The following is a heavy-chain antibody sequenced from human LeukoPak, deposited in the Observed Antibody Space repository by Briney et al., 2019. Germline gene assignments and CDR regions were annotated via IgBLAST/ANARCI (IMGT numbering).Heavy chain of an antibody. CDR3: TRDSGHGAFDI. Sequence: QPGGSLRLSCAASALIVSNNYMYWVRQAPGKGLEWVSVVCSGGTTYYADSVKGRFTISRDNSKNTLYLQMNSLRADDTAVYYCTRDSGHGAFDIWGQGTMVTVSS. J-gene: IGHJ3*02. D-gene: IGHD2-15*01. CDR2: VCSGGTT. V-gene: IGHV3-53*01. CDR1: ALIVSNNY.